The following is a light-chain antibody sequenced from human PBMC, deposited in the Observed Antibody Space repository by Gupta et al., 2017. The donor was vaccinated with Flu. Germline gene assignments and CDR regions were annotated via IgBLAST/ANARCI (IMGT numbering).Light chain of an antibody. V-gene: IGKV3-15*01. CDR3: QQYDNWPPLT. Sequence: ATLSVSPGERATLSCRASQSIRSNLAWYQQKPGQAPRLLIYGASTRATGIPARFSGSGSGTEFTLTISGLQSEDFAVYHCQQYDNWPPLTFGGGTKVEI. J-gene: IGKJ4*01. CDR1: QSIRSN. CDR2: GAS.